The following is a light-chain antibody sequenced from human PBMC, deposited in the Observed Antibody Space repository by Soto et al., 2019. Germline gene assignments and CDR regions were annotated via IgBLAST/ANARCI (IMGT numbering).Light chain of an antibody. CDR1: QSVNSN. J-gene: IGKJ2*01. CDR2: DAS. Sequence: IVMTQSPSTLSVSPVERATLSFRASQSVNSNLAWYQQKPGQAPRLLIYDASNRATGIPARFSGSGSGTDYTLTISSLEAEDFAVYYCQHRDNWSYIFGQGTKVDIK. CDR3: QHRDNWSYI. V-gene: IGKV3-11*01.